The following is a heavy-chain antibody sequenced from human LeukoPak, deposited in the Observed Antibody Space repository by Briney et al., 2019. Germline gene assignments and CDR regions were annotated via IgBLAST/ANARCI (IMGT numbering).Heavy chain of an antibody. CDR2: ISGRGGST. Sequence: GGSLTLSCAASGFTFSSYAMSWVRQAPGKGLEWVSAISGRGGSTYYADSVKGRFTISRDNSKNTLYLQMNSLRAEDTAVYYCAKDRRGYSSGWYRHRESIIFDYWGQGTLVTVSS. CDR1: GFTFSSYA. J-gene: IGHJ4*02. V-gene: IGHV3-23*01. CDR3: AKDRRGYSSGWYRHRESIIFDY. D-gene: IGHD6-19*01.